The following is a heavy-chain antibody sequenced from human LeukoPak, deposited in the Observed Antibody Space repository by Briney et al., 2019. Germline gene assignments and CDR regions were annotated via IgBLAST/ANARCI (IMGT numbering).Heavy chain of an antibody. Sequence: SETLSLTCTVSGGSISSGDYYWSWIRQPPGKGLEWIGYIYYSGSTYYNPSLKSRVTISVDTSKNQFSMKLSSVTAADTAVYYCARAIAASHLDYWGQGTLVTVSS. CDR2: IYYSGST. CDR1: GGSISSGDYY. V-gene: IGHV4-30-4*01. J-gene: IGHJ4*02. D-gene: IGHD6-13*01. CDR3: ARAIAASHLDY.